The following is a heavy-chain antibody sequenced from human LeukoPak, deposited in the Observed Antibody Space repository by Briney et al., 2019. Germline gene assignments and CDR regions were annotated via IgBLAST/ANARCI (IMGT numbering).Heavy chain of an antibody. CDR1: GFTFSSYA. Sequence: GRSLRLSCAASGFTFSSYAMHWVRQAPGKGLEWVAVISYDGSNKYYADSVKGRFTISRDNSKNTLYLQMNSLRAEDTAVYHCATGHYYDSSGYYPLPDAFDIWGQGTMVTVSS. D-gene: IGHD3-22*01. V-gene: IGHV3-30-3*01. CDR2: ISYDGSNK. J-gene: IGHJ3*02. CDR3: ATGHYYDSSGYYPLPDAFDI.